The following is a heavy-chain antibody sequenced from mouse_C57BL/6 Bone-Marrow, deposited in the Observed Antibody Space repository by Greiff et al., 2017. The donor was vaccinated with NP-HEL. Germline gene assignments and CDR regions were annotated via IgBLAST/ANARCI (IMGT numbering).Heavy chain of an antibody. V-gene: IGHV1-36*01. CDR1: GFTFTDYY. CDR2: VYPYNGGT. CDR3: AGHYGSSPYYYAMDY. Sequence: EVHLVESGPVLVKPGPSVKISCKASGFTFTDYYMHWVKQSHGKSLEWIGLVYPYNGGTSYNQKFKGKATLTVDTSSSTAYMELNSLTSEDSAVYYCAGHYGSSPYYYAMDYWGQGTSVTVSS. J-gene: IGHJ4*01. D-gene: IGHD1-1*01.